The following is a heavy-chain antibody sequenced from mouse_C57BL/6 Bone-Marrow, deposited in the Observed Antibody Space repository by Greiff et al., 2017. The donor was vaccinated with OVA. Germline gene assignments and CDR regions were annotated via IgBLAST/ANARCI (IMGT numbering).Heavy chain of an antibody. CDR3: TRGGRPYYYAMDY. J-gene: IGHJ4*01. CDR1: GYTFTDYE. V-gene: IGHV1-15*01. CDR2: LDPETGGT. Sequence: QVQLQQSGAELVRPGASVTLSCKASGYTFTDYEMHWVKQTPVHGLEWIGALDPETGGTAYNQKFKGKAILTADKSSSTAYMELRSLTSEDSAVYYCTRGGRPYYYAMDYWGQGTSGTVSS.